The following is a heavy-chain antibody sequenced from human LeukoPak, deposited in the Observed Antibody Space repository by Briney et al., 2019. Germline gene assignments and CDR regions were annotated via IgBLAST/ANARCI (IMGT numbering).Heavy chain of an antibody. J-gene: IGHJ5*02. CDR1: GGSIINHY. CDR3: ARDVRYASGWSTPES. V-gene: IGHV4-4*07. Sequence: SETLSLTCTVSGGSIINHYWSWIRQPAGKGLEWIGRIYSSGSANYSPSLKSRVSMSIDTSNDHFSLNLTSVTAADTALYFCARDVRYASGWSTPESWGQGTLVTVSS. CDR2: IYSSGSA. D-gene: IGHD6-19*01.